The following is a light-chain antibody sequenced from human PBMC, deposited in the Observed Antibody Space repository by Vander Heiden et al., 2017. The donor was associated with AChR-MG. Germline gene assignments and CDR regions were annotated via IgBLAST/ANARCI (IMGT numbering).Light chain of an antibody. CDR1: SSNIGAGYD. V-gene: IGLV1-40*01. CDR2: GNT. J-gene: IGLJ2*01. CDR3: QSYDSSLSAVV. Sequence: QSVLTQPPSASWAAGQSFTIASTWSSSNIGAGYDVHWYQQVPGTAPKLLIYGNTSRPSGAPDRFSVSTSGTSASLAITGLQAEDEADYYCQSYDSSLSAVVFGGGTKLSVL.